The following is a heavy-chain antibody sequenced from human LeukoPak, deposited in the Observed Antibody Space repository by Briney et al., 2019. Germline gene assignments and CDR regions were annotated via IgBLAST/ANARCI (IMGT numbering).Heavy chain of an antibody. CDR2: INRDGSST. CDR3: ASTQRGDYFDY. V-gene: IGHV3-74*01. CDR1: GFTFSSSW. J-gene: IGHJ4*02. Sequence: GGSLRLSCAASGFTFSSSWMHWVRQAPGKGLVWVSRINRDGSSTTYADSGKGRFTISRDNAKHTLFLQMNSLRAADTAVYYCASTQRGDYFDYWGQGTLVTVSS. D-gene: IGHD2-15*01.